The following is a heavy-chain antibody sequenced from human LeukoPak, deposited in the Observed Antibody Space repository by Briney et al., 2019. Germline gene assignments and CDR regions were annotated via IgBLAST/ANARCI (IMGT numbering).Heavy chain of an antibody. Sequence: PGGSLRLSCAASGFTFSSYAMSWVRQAPGKGLEWVSAISGSGGSTYYADSVKGRFTISRDNSKNTLYLQMNSLRAEDTAVYYCAKDSVVSLWFGETSPFDYWGQGTLVTVSS. J-gene: IGHJ4*02. V-gene: IGHV3-23*01. CDR1: GFTFSSYA. D-gene: IGHD3-10*01. CDR3: AKDSVVSLWFGETSPFDY. CDR2: ISGSGGST.